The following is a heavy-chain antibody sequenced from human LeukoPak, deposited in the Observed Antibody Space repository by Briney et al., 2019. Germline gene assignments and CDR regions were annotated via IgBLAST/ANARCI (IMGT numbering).Heavy chain of an antibody. D-gene: IGHD2-2*01. Sequence: GGSLRLSCAASGFTFSSYGMHWVRQAPGKGLEWVAVIWYDGSNKYYADSVKGRFTISRDNSKNTLYLQMNSLRAEDTAVYYCARDRPNIVLVPAAAGVAPTNPGMDVGGKGPTVTVSS. V-gene: IGHV3-33*01. CDR2: IWYDGSNK. J-gene: IGHJ6*04. CDR3: ARDRPNIVLVPAAAGVAPTNPGMDV. CDR1: GFTFSSYG.